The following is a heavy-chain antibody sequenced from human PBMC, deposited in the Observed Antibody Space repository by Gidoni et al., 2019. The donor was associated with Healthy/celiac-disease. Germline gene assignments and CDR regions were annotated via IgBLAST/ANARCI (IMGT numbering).Heavy chain of an antibody. CDR1: GGSFSCYY. J-gene: IGHJ6*02. CDR2: INHSGST. CDR3: ARGDCSSTSCYWGYYYGMDV. D-gene: IGHD2-2*01. Sequence: QVQLQPWGAGLLNPSEILSLPCAVYGGSFSCYYWRWSRQPPGKGLEWIGEINHSGSTNYNPSLKSRVTISVDTSKNQFSLKLSSVTAADTAVYYCARGDCSSTSCYWGYYYGMDVWGQGTTVTVSS. V-gene: IGHV4-34*01.